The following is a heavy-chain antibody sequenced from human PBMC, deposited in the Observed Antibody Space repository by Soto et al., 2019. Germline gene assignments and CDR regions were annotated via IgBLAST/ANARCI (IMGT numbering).Heavy chain of an antibody. Sequence: GSLRLSCADSGXTFSSYSMNWVRQAPGKGLEWVSSISSSSSYIYYADSVKGRFTISRDNAKNSLYLQMNSMRAEDTAVYYCARDRDSSGFDYWGQGTLVTVSS. V-gene: IGHV3-21*01. J-gene: IGHJ4*02. CDR3: ARDRDSSGFDY. CDR2: ISSSSSYI. D-gene: IGHD3-22*01. CDR1: GXTFSSYS.